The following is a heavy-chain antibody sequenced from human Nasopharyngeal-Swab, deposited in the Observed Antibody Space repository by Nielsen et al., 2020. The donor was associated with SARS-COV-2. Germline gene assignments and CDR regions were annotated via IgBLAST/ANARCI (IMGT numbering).Heavy chain of an antibody. D-gene: IGHD3-16*01. CDR2: ISSSGTTI. J-gene: IGHJ4*02. CDR1: GFTFSSYE. Sequence: GESLKISCAASGFTFSSYEMNWVRQAPGKGLEWLSYISSSGTTIYYADSVKGRFTIYRDNAKNSLYLQMDSLRAEDTAVYYCASLRWGDYWGQGTLVTVSS. V-gene: IGHV3-48*03. CDR3: ASLRWGDY.